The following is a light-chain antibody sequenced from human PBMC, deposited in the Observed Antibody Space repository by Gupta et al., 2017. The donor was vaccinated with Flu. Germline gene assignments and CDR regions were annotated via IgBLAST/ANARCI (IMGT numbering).Light chain of an antibody. V-gene: IGKV2-28*01. CDR1: QSILHSNGYNY. Sequence: IVMTQSPLSLPVTPGERASISCRSSQSILHSNGYNYFDWYLQKPGQSPQLLIYWGSNRASGVPDRFSGSGSGTDFTLEISRVEAEDVGVYYCMQALQTPLTFGQGTKLEIK. J-gene: IGKJ2*01. CDR2: WGS. CDR3: MQALQTPLT.